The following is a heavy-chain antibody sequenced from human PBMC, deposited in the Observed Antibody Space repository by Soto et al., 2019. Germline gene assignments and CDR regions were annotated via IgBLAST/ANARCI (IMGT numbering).Heavy chain of an antibody. D-gene: IGHD5-12*01. CDR1: GGSFSGYY. Sequence: SETLSLTCAVYGGSFSGYYWSWIRQPPGKGLEWIGEINHSGSTNYNPSLKSRVTISVDTSKNQFSLKLSSVTAADTAVYYCARDAPRYSGYGRGYFDYWGQGTLVTVSS. J-gene: IGHJ4*02. CDR2: INHSGST. V-gene: IGHV4-34*01. CDR3: ARDAPRYSGYGRGYFDY.